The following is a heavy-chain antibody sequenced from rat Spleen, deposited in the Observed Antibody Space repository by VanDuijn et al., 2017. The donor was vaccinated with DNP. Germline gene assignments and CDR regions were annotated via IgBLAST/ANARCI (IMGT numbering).Heavy chain of an antibody. D-gene: IGHD1-2*01. CDR3: ARHRAIAAIWDY. Sequence: EVQLVESGGDLVQPGRSLKLSCVPSGLTFHNYWMAWIRQVPGKGLEWVASITGSGGNTYHPDSVKGRFTISRDNAKNTLYLQMNSLRSEDTATYYCARHRAIAAIWDYWGQGVMVTVSS. CDR2: ITGSGGNT. J-gene: IGHJ2*01. CDR1: GLTFHNYW. V-gene: IGHV5-31*01.